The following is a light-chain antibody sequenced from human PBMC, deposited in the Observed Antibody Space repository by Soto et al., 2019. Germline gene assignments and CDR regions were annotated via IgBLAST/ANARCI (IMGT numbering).Light chain of an antibody. CDR3: TSYAGGNNV. CDR2: EVN. V-gene: IGLV2-8*01. CDR1: SSDFGGYNY. J-gene: IGLJ1*01. Sequence: QSALTQPPSASGSPGQSVTISCTGTSSDFGGYNYVSWYQQYPGKVPKLMIYEVNKRPSGVPDRFSGSKSGNTASLTVSGLQAEDDADYYCTSYAGGNNVFGTGTKLTVL.